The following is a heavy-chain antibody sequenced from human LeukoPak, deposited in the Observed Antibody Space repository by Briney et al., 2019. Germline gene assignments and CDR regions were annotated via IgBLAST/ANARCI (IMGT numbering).Heavy chain of an antibody. J-gene: IGHJ4*02. CDR2: IYYSGST. V-gene: IGHV4-59*01. CDR1: GGSISSYY. Sequence: SETLSLTCTVSGGSISSYYWSWIRQPPGKGLEWIGYIYYSGSTNYNPSLKSRVTISVDTSKNQFSLKLSSVTAADTAVYYCARARLGLRLGELSPTGLDYWGQGTLVTVSS. D-gene: IGHD3-16*02. CDR3: ARARLGLRLGELSPTGLDY.